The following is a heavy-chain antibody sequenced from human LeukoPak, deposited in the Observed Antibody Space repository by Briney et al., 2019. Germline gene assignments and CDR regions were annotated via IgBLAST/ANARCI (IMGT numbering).Heavy chain of an antibody. Sequence: PSETLSLTCAVYGGSFSGYYWSWIRQPPGKGLEWIGEINHSGSTNYNPSLKSRVTISVDTSKNQFSLKLSSVTAADTAVYYCARDRAGSDYYYYMDVWGKGTTVTISS. V-gene: IGHV4-34*01. D-gene: IGHD3-10*01. CDR2: INHSGST. CDR1: GGSFSGYY. J-gene: IGHJ6*03. CDR3: ARDRAGSDYYYYMDV.